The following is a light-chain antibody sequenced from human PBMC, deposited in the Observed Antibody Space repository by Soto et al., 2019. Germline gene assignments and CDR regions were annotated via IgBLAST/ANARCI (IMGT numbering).Light chain of an antibody. CDR3: QSYDATVSGYWV. CDR2: RNN. Sequence: QLVLTQPPSVSGAPGQRVTISCTGSSSNIGAGYDVHWYQRLPGTAPKLLIFRNNNRPSGVPDRFSGSKSGTSASLAIIGLQAEDEADYYCQSYDATVSGYWVFGGGTKVTVL. V-gene: IGLV1-40*01. J-gene: IGLJ3*02. CDR1: SSNIGAGYD.